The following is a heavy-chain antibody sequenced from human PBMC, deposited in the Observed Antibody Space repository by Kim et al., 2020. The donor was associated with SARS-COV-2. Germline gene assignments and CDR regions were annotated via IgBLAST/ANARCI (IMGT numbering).Heavy chain of an antibody. D-gene: IGHD3-22*01. J-gene: IGHJ4*02. CDR3: ARGTYYYESGGYYGPLQY. CDR1: GGTFSSYT. CDR2: IIPIFGRP. V-gene: IGHV1-69*05. Sequence: SVKVSCKASGGTFSSYTMSWVRQAPGQGLEWVGGIIPIFGRPNYAQKFEGRVTITTDESTSTANMELSSLRPDDTAVYYCARGTYYYESGGYYGPLQYWGRGTLVTVSS.